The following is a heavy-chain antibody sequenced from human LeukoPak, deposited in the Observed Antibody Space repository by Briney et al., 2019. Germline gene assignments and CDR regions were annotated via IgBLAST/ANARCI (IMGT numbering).Heavy chain of an antibody. CDR3: VRDVNGDGTVGWFDP. V-gene: IGHV3-30*03. Sequence: GGSLRLSCAASGLTFSNYGMNWVRQAPGKGLEWVAVISYDGNKKYYADSVKGRFTISRDNSKNTLYLQMNSLRVEDTAVYYCVRDVNGDGTVGWFDPWGQGTLVIVSS. D-gene: IGHD1-1*01. CDR2: ISYDGNKK. J-gene: IGHJ5*02. CDR1: GLTFSNYG.